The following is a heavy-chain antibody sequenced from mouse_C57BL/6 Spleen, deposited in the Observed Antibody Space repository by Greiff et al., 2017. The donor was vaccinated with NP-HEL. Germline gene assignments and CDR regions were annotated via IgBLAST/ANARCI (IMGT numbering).Heavy chain of an antibody. CDR2: IYPGGGYT. CDR1: GYTFTNYW. Sequence: QVQLQQSGAELVRPGTSVKMSCKASGYTFTNYWIGWAKQRPGHGLEWIGDIYPGGGYTNYNEQFKGQATLTADKSSSTAYMQISSLTSEDSAIYYCARNPYYYGSSWGYFDYWGQGTTLTVSS. D-gene: IGHD1-1*01. J-gene: IGHJ2*01. V-gene: IGHV1-63*01. CDR3: ARNPYYYGSSWGYFDY.